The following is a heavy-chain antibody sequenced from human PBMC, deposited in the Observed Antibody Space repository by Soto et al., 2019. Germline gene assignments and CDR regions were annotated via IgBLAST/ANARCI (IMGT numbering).Heavy chain of an antibody. Sequence: HPGGSLRLSCAASGFTLSSYWMHWVRQAPGKGLVWVSRINSDGSSTSCADSVKGRFTISRDNAKNTLYLQMNSLRAEDTAVYYCTSGPPMYCSSSSCYASPFDYWGQGT. CDR1: GFTLSSYW. CDR3: TSGPPMYCSSSSCYASPFDY. V-gene: IGHV3-74*01. CDR2: INSDGSST. D-gene: IGHD2-2*01. J-gene: IGHJ4*02.